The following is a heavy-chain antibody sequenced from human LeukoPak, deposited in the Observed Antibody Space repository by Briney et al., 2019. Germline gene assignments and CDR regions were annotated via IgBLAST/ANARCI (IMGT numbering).Heavy chain of an antibody. D-gene: IGHD4-17*01. V-gene: IGHV3-21*01. CDR2: ISSSSSYI. CDR3: ASELNKLSVTTEGY. Sequence: GGSLRLSCAASGFTFSSYSMNWVRQAPGKGLEWVSSISSSSSYIYYADSVKGRFTISRDNAKNSLYLQMNSLRAEDTAVYYCASELNKLSVTTEGYWGQGTLVTVSS. CDR1: GFTFSSYS. J-gene: IGHJ4*02.